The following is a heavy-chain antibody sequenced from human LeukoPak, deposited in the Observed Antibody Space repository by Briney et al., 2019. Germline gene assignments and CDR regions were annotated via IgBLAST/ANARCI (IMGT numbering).Heavy chain of an antibody. CDR3: ARGLRNDP. CDR1: GYPFTTWE. J-gene: IGHJ5*02. D-gene: IGHD1-14*01. CDR2: VHPNSGNT. Sequence: ASVKVSCKTSGYPFTTWEINWVRQAAGQGLEWMGWVHPNSGNTAYAQKFQGRVTMTRDTSISTTYMEVSGLRSDDTAVYFCARGLRNDPWGQGTLVTVSS. V-gene: IGHV1-8*01.